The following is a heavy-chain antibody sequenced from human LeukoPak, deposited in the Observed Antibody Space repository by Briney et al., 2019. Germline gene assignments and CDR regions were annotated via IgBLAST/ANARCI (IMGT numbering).Heavy chain of an antibody. CDR2: ISGSGGST. CDR1: GFTFSSYA. CDR3: AKGWLGTNTHFDY. D-gene: IGHD3-10*01. V-gene: IGHV3-23*01. J-gene: IGHJ4*02. Sequence: QPGGSLRLSCAASGFTFSSYAMSWVRHAPGKGLEWVSAISGSGGSTYYADSVKGRFTISRDNSKNKLYLQMNSLRAEDTAVYYCAKGWLGTNTHFDYWGQGTLVTVSS.